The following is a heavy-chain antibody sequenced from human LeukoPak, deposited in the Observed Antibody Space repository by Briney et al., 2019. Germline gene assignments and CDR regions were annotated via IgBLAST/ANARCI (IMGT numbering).Heavy chain of an antibody. CDR1: GGSISSYY. J-gene: IGHJ4*02. D-gene: IGHD2-21*02. Sequence: SETLSLTCTVPGGSISSYYWSWIRQPPGKGLEWIGYIYYSGSTNYNPSLKSRVTISVDTSKNQFSLKLSSVTAADTAVYYCAREPRGGDCKFDYWGQGTLVTVSS. CDR2: IYYSGST. V-gene: IGHV4-59*01. CDR3: AREPRGGDCKFDY.